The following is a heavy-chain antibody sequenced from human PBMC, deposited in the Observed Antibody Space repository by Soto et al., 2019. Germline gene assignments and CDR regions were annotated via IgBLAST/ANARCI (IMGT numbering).Heavy chain of an antibody. CDR3: ASAWGHSYYYGMDV. CDR2: IIPIFGTA. V-gene: IGHV1-69*12. CDR1: GGTFSSYA. Sequence: QVQLVQSGAEVKKPGSSVKVSCKATGGTFSSYAISWVRQAPGQGLEWMRGIIPIFGTADYAQKFQGRVAITADASTSTAYMELSSLRSEETAVYYCASAWGHSYYYGMDVWGHWTTVTVSS. D-gene: IGHD3-16*01. J-gene: IGHJ6*02.